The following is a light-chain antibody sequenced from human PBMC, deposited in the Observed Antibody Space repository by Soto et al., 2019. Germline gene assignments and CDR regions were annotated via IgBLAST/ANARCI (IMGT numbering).Light chain of an antibody. CDR2: DVS. V-gene: IGLV2-14*01. J-gene: IGLJ2*01. CDR1: SSDVGGYNY. CDR3: SSYTGSSTAV. Sequence: QSALTQPASVSGSPGQSITISCTGTSSDVGGYNYVSWYQQHPGKAPKLMIYDVSNRPSGVSNRFSGSKSGNTASLTISGLQAEDEAHYYCSSYTGSSTAVFGGGTKVTVL.